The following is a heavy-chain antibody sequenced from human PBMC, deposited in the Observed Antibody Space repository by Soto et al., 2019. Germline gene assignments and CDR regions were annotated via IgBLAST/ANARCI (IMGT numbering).Heavy chain of an antibody. D-gene: IGHD6-19*01. Sequence: EVRLLESGGGLVQPGGSLRLSCAASGFTFSSYAMSWVRQTPGKGLEWVSGISGGGSNTYYADSVTGRFTISRDNSRNTLYLQMNSLRAADTAIYYCAKDRGAGGRFSGIAVAGIPSWGQGTLVTVSS. CDR3: AKDRGAGGRFSGIAVAGIPS. CDR2: ISGGGSNT. J-gene: IGHJ5*02. V-gene: IGHV3-23*01. CDR1: GFTFSSYA.